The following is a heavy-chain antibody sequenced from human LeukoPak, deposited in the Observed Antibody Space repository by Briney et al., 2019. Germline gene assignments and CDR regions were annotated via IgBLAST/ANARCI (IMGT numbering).Heavy chain of an antibody. CDR2: IWYDGSNK. D-gene: IGHD6-19*01. Sequence: PGRSLRLSCAASGFTFSTCGMHWVRQAPGKGPEWVALIWYDGSNKFYADSVNGRFTISRDNSKNTLYLQMNSLRAEDTAVYYCARDRLRAVAATGGFDFWGQGTLVTVSS. V-gene: IGHV3-33*01. CDR3: ARDRLRAVAATGGFDF. CDR1: GFTFSTCG. J-gene: IGHJ4*02.